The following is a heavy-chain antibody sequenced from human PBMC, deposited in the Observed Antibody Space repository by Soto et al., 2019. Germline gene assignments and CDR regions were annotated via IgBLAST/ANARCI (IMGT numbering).Heavy chain of an antibody. Sequence: EVQLLESGGGLVKPGGSLRLSCAASGFTFSSYAMTWVRQAPGKGLEWVSSISASRGNTYYADSVKGRFTVSRDNSKNTLCRLLSSLRAEDTAVYYCAKVKHLLVVTAIPYYFDSWGQGTLVRVSS. J-gene: IGHJ4*02. D-gene: IGHD2-21*02. CDR3: AKVKHLLVVTAIPYYFDS. CDR1: GFTFSSYA. V-gene: IGHV3-23*01. CDR2: ISASRGNT.